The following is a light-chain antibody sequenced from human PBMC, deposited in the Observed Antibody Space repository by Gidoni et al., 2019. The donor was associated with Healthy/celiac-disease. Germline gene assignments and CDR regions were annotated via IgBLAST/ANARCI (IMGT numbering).Light chain of an antibody. V-gene: IGLV3-1*01. CDR1: KLGNKY. Sequence: SYELTQPPSVSVSPGQTASITFAGDKLGNKYASWYQQKPGQSPVLVIYQDIKRPSGIPERFSGSNSGNTASLTIGGTQAMDEADYYCQTWDSSTAHVVFGGGTKLTVL. CDR3: QTWDSSTAHVV. CDR2: QDI. J-gene: IGLJ2*01.